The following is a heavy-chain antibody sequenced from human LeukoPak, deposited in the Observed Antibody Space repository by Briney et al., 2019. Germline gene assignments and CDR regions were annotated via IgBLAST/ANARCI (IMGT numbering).Heavy chain of an antibody. CDR2: INPNSGGT. D-gene: IGHD6-13*01. V-gene: IGHV1-2*04. J-gene: IGHJ6*02. Sequence: AASVKVSCKASGYTFTGYYMHWVRQAPGQGLEWMGWINPNSGGTNYAQKFQGWVTMTRDTSISTAYMELSRLRSDDTAVYYCARGPYSSSYRYYYGMDVWGQGTTVTVSS. CDR3: ARGPYSSSYRYYYGMDV. CDR1: GYTFTGYY.